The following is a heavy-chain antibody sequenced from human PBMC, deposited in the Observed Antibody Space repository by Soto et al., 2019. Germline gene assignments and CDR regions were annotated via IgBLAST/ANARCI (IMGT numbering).Heavy chain of an antibody. CDR1: GFTFSSFA. CDR3: AKDLAIFGVVITYFDY. Sequence: GGSLRLSCAASGFTFSSFAMSWVRQAPGKGLEWVSAISGSGGSTYYADSVKGRFTISRDNSKNTLYLQMNSLRAEDTAVYYWAKDLAIFGVVITYFDYWGQGTLVTVSS. V-gene: IGHV3-23*01. D-gene: IGHD3-3*01. CDR2: ISGSGGST. J-gene: IGHJ4*02.